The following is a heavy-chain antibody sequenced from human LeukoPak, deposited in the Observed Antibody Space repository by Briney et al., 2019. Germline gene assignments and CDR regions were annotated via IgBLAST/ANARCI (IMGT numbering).Heavy chain of an antibody. CDR1: GGSTSSDY. V-gene: IGHV4-4*07. CDR2: IDTSGST. D-gene: IGHD3-22*01. CDR3: ARGLMTYYYGSSASRPRPNYYFDC. Sequence: PSETLSLTCTVSGGSTSSDYWNWIRQPAGKGLEWIGRIDTSGSTNYNPSLNSRVTMSIDTSKNQFSLSLSSVTAADTALYYCARGLMTYYYGSSASRPRPNYYFDCWGQGILVTVSS. J-gene: IGHJ4*02.